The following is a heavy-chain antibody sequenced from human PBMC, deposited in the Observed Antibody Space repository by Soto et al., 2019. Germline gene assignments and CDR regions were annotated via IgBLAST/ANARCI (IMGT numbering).Heavy chain of an antibody. J-gene: IGHJ6*02. Sequence: ASVKVSCKASGYTFTSYGISWVRQAPGQGLEWMGWISAYNGNTNYAQKLQGRVTMTTDTSTSTAYMELRSLRSDDTAVYYCARCLYSSSWSPYYYYGMDVWGQGTTVTVSS. V-gene: IGHV1-18*01. D-gene: IGHD6-13*01. CDR3: ARCLYSSSWSPYYYYGMDV. CDR1: GYTFTSYG. CDR2: ISAYNGNT.